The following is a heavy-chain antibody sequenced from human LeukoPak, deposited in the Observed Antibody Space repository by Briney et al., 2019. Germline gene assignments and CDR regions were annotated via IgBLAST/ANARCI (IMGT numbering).Heavy chain of an antibody. D-gene: IGHD2-8*01. CDR1: GGTFSSYA. CDR2: IIPIFGTA. V-gene: IGHV1-69*05. J-gene: IGHJ3*02. CDR3: ARDEMATFDAFDM. Sequence: ASVKVSCKASGGTFSSYAISWVRQAPGQGLEWMGGIIPIFGTANYAQKFQGRVTITTDESTSTAYMELSSLRSEDTAVYYCARDEMATFDAFDMWGQGTMVTVSS.